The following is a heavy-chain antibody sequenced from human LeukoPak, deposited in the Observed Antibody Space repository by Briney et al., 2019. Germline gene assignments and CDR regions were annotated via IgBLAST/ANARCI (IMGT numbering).Heavy chain of an antibody. CDR2: INPNTGAT. Sequence: ASVKVSCKASGYTFTDSYMHWVRQAPGQGLEWMGWINPNTGATNYAQNFQGRVTMTRDTSISTAYMELSRLRSDDTAVYYCARMKADRTIDFDYWGQGTLVTVSS. CDR1: GYTFTDSY. J-gene: IGHJ4*02. CDR3: ARMKADRTIDFDY. D-gene: IGHD5-24*01. V-gene: IGHV1-2*02.